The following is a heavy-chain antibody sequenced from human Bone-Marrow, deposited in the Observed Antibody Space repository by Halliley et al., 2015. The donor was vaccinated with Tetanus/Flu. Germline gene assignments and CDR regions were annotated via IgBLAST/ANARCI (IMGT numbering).Heavy chain of an antibody. CDR1: GFAFNTYE. CDR3: ARVENSYDSSASPRGEIISATSYYYAMDV. CDR2: ISDSGSTV. V-gene: IGHV3-48*03. Sequence: SLRLSCSASGFAFNTYEMNWVRQAPGKGLEWVSYISDSGSTVYYADSVGGRFTISRVNAKYSLYLQMNSLRAEDTAVYYCARVENSYDSSASPRGEIISATSYYYAMDVWGQGATVAVSS. D-gene: IGHD3-22*01. J-gene: IGHJ6*02.